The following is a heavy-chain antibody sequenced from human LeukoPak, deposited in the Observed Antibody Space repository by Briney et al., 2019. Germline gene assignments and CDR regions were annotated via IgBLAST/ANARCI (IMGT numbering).Heavy chain of an antibody. J-gene: IGHJ4*02. V-gene: IGHV4-38-2*02. Sequence: SETLSLTCTVSGYSISSGYYWGWIRQPPGKGLEWIGSIYYSGSTYYNPSLKSRVTISVDTSKNQFSLKLSSVTAADTAVYYCARSGYSYGYGADYWGQGTLVTVSS. CDR1: GYSISSGYY. CDR2: IYYSGST. CDR3: ARSGYSYGYGADY. D-gene: IGHD5-18*01.